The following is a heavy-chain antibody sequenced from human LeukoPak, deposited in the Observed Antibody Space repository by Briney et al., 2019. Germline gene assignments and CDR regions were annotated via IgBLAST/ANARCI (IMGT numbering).Heavy chain of an antibody. D-gene: IGHD3-22*01. CDR3: ARVNSDYYDSSGYYY. CDR1: GFTFSNAW. Sequence: PGGSLRLSCAASGFTFSNAWMSWVRQAPGKGLEWVSGINWNGGSTGYADSVKGRFTISRDNAKNSLYLQMNNLRAEDTALYYCARVNSDYYDSSGYYYWGQGTLVTVSS. CDR2: INWNGGST. V-gene: IGHV3-20*04. J-gene: IGHJ4*02.